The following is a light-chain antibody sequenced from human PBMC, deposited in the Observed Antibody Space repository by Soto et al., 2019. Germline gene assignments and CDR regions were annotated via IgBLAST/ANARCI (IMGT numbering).Light chain of an antibody. CDR1: QSIGKH. CDR2: GAS. J-gene: IGKJ5*01. V-gene: IGKV1-39*01. Sequence: DIQMTQSPSFLSASVGDRVTITCRASQSIGKHLDWYQQKPGKAPKFLIYGASTLQSGVPPRFTGSGSGTDFTLTVNSLQAEDFATYYCQQSCTSPTTFGQGTRLEIK. CDR3: QQSCTSPTT.